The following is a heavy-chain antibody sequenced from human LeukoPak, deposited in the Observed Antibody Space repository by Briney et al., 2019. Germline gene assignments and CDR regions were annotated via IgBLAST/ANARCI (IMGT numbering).Heavy chain of an antibody. J-gene: IGHJ4*02. CDR3: ARLITSGYGLYFDY. Sequence: SVKVSCKASGGTFSSYAISWVRQAPGQGLEWMGRIIPIFGTANDAQKFQGRVTITTDESTSTAYMELSSLRSEDTAVYYCARLITSGYGLYFDYWGQGTLVTVSS. D-gene: IGHD5-12*01. V-gene: IGHV1-69*05. CDR1: GGTFSSYA. CDR2: IIPIFGTA.